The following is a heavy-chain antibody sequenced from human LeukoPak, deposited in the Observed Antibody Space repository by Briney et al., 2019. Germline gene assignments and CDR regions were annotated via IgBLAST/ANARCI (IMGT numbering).Heavy chain of an antibody. V-gene: IGHV3-53*01. CDR2: IYSGGST. J-gene: IGHJ4*02. CDR1: GFTVSSNY. D-gene: IGHD3-10*01. Sequence: PGGSLRLSCAASGFTVSSNYMSWVRQAPGKGLEWVSVIYSGGSTYYADSVKGRFTISRDNSKNTLYLQMNSLRAEDTAVYHCGYSGSYYNFDYWGQGTLVTVSS. CDR3: GYSGSYYNFDY.